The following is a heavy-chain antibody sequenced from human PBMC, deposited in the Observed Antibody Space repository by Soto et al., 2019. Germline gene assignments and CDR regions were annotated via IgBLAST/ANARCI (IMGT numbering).Heavy chain of an antibody. CDR2: SYPGDSDT. V-gene: IGHV5-51*01. CDR3: ARPLGYCSGGSCYSERVWFDP. Sequence: GEALKISCEGSGYSFTSYWVGWVRQIPGKGLEWMGISYPGDSDTRYSQSFQGKVTISADKSISTAYLQWSSLKASDTAMYHCARPLGYCSGGSCYSERVWFDPWGQGTLVTVSS. CDR1: GYSFTSYW. D-gene: IGHD2-15*01. J-gene: IGHJ5*02.